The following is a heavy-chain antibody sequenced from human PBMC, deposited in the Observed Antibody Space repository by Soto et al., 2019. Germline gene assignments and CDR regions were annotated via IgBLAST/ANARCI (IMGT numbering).Heavy chain of an antibody. Sequence: EVQLLESGGGLVQPGGSLRLSCVASGLTFSSYAMSWVRQAPGKGLEWVSAISGSGDRTYYADSEKGRFTISRDNSKNSLNLQMNSLIAKNTAVYYCEKAFFSNDCHGGNFDYWGQGTLVTVSS. V-gene: IGHV3-23*01. CDR3: EKAFFSNDCHGGNFDY. J-gene: IGHJ4*02. CDR2: ISGSGDRT. D-gene: IGHD2-21*02. CDR1: GLTFSSYA.